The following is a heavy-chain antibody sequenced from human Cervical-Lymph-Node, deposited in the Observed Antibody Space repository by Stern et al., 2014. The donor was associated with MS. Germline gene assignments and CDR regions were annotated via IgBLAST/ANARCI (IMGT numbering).Heavy chain of an antibody. D-gene: IGHD6-19*01. J-gene: IGHJ6*02. CDR3: ASGSGWAYGMDV. CDR2: IYHSGST. CDR1: GGSISSSNW. Sequence: QVQLQESGPGLVKPSGTLSLTCAVSGGSISSSNWWSWVRQPPGTGLAWIGGIYHSGSTNYTPSLKGRVPIARDTTTNKLSFKPSSVTAADPAVYYCASGSGWAYGMDVWGQGTTVTVSS. V-gene: IGHV4-4*02.